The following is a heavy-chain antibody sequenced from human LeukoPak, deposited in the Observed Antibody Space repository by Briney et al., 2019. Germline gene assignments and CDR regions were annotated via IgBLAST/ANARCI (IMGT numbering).Heavy chain of an antibody. J-gene: IGHJ4*02. D-gene: IGHD3-22*01. V-gene: IGHV3-13*01. CDR1: GFTFSSSD. CDR3: ARRAGDYSHPYDY. CDR2: IGTVGGT. Sequence: GGSLRLSCAASGFTFSSSDMHWVRQATGKGLEWVSAIGTVGGTHNSDSVKGRFTISRDNSKNTLYLQMNSLRAEDTAVYYCARRAGDYSHPYDYWGQGTLVTVSS.